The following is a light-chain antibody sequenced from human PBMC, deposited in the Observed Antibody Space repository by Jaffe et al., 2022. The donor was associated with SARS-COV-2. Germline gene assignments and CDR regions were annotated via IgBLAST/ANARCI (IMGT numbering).Light chain of an antibody. J-gene: IGLJ2*01. CDR2: DVR. V-gene: IGLV2-11*01. CDR1: SDDIGGYIY. CDR3: CSYAGDYAV. Sequence: QSALTQPRSVSGSPGQSVTISCTGTSDDIGGYIYVSWYRQYPGKAPKLLIYDVRQRPSGVPDRFSGSQSGNTASLTISGLRTEDEADYYCCSYAGDYAVFGGGTKLTVL.